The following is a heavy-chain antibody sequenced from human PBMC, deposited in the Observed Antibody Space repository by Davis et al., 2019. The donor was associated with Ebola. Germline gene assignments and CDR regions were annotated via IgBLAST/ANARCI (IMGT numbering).Heavy chain of an antibody. CDR3: ARVPRFGVVTPFDL. V-gene: IGHV4-39*07. J-gene: IGHJ2*01. D-gene: IGHD3-3*01. CDR2: IYYSGST. Sequence: PSETLSLTCTVSGGSISSSSYYWGWIRQPPGKGLEWIGSIYYSGSTYYNPSLKSRVTISVDTSKNQFSLKLSSVTAADTAVYYCARVPRFGVVTPFDLWGRGTLVTVSS. CDR1: GGSISSSSYY.